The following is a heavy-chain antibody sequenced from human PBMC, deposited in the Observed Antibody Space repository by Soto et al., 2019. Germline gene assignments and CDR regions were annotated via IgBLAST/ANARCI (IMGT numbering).Heavy chain of an antibody. CDR1: GFTFSSYD. CDR2: ISGSGGYT. CDR3: ARDRGDYDFWSGSEIPGYGMDV. J-gene: IGHJ6*02. V-gene: IGHV3-23*01. D-gene: IGHD3-3*01. Sequence: GGSLRLSCAASGFTFSSYDMSWVRQAPGKGLEWVSAISGSGGYTYYADSVKGRFTISRDNAKNSLYLQMNSLRAEDTAVYYCARDRGDYDFWSGSEIPGYGMDVWGQGTTVTVSS.